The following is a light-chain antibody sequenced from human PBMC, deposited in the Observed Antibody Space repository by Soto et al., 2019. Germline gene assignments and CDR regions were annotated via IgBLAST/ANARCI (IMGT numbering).Light chain of an antibody. CDR2: GAS. CDR3: QQYGSSLPVT. CDR1: ESISSSY. Sequence: ETVLTQSPGTLSLSPGERATLSCRASESISSSYLAWYQQKPGQAPRLLIYGASSVATGIPDRFSGSGSGTDFTLTISRLEPEDFAVYYCQQYGSSLPVTFGGGTKVEIK. V-gene: IGKV3-20*01. J-gene: IGKJ4*01.